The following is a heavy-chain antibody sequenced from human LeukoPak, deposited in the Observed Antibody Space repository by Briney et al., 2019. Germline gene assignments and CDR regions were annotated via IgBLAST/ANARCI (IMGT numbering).Heavy chain of an antibody. V-gene: IGHV4-59*08. CDR1: GGSTSGYY. Sequence: SETLSLTCTVSGGSTSGYYWNWIRQPPGKGLEWIGYIHYRGSTKYNPSLKSRVTISVDTYKNHSSLKLTSVTAADTAVYYCARMYTSSSYFDSWGQGTLVTVSS. CDR2: IHYRGST. J-gene: IGHJ4*02. CDR3: ARMYTSSSYFDS. D-gene: IGHD6-6*01.